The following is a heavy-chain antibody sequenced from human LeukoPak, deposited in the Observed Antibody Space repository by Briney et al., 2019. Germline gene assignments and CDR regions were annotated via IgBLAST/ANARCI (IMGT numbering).Heavy chain of an antibody. V-gene: IGHV3-7*01. J-gene: IGHJ4*02. CDR2: IKEDGSRI. CDR1: GFTFSNYW. D-gene: IGHD6-19*01. Sequence: GGSLRLSCAGTGFTFSNYWMNWVRQAPGKGREGVAKIKEDGSRINYVDSVKGRFTISRDNAKNSVYLQMDNLRAEDTAVYYCVGSSGWLFDYWGQGILVAVSS. CDR3: VGSSGWLFDY.